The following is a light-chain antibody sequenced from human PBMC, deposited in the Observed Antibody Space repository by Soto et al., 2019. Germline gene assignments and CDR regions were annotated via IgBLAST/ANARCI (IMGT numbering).Light chain of an antibody. CDR3: QQRSNWPAIT. V-gene: IGKV3D-20*02. J-gene: IGKJ5*01. CDR2: GAS. CDR1: QSVSSSY. Sequence: DIMLTQSPGTLSFSPGERATLSCRASQSVSSSYLAWSQQKPGQAPSXXXYGASXXATAIQARLSGIASGTDFTXTISSLEPEDFAGYYCQQRSNWPAITCRQGTRLEIK.